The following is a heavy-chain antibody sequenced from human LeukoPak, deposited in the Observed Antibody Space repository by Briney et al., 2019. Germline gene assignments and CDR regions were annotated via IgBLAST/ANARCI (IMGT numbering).Heavy chain of an antibody. CDR2: MNSDGGQK. CDR3: ARNNAYNHFDY. J-gene: IGHJ4*02. V-gene: IGHV3-7*01. D-gene: IGHD5-24*01. CDR1: GFTFSSSW. Sequence: GGSLRLSCAVSGFTFSSSWMTWVRQAPGKGLEWVATMNSDGGQKSYVDSVKGRFTISRDNAKNSLYLQMNSLRAEDTAVYYCARNNAYNHFDYWGQGTLVTVSS.